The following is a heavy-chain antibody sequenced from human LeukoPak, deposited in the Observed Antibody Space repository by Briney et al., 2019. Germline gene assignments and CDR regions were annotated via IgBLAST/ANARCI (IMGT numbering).Heavy chain of an antibody. CDR2: ICVSGGGT. Sequence: PGGALRHSCAASGVTFSSSAMSWVRQAPGEGLEWVSAICVSGGGTYYADSVKGRFTISRDNSKNTLYLQMNSLRAEDTAVYYSAKDGEERSYYPRYYFDYWGQGTLVTVSS. J-gene: IGHJ4*02. CDR1: GVTFSSSA. CDR3: AKDGEERSYYPRYYFDY. V-gene: IGHV3-23*01. D-gene: IGHD1-26*01.